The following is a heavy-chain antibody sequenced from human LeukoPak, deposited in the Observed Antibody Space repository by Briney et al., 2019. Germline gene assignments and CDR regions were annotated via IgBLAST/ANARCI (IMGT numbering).Heavy chain of an antibody. D-gene: IGHD3-10*01. CDR2: TSSSSSYI. V-gene: IGHV3-21*01. CDR3: ARWGYGSGSYYQDY. CDR1: GFTFSSYS. J-gene: IGHJ4*02. Sequence: GGSLRLSCAASGFTFSSYSMNWVRQAPGKGLEWVSSTSSSSSYIYYADSVKGRFTISRDNAKNSLYLQMNSLRAEDTAVYYCARWGYGSGSYYQDYWGQGTLVTVSS.